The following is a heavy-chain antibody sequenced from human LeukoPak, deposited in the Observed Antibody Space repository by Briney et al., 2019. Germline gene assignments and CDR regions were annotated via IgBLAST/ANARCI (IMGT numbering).Heavy chain of an antibody. CDR1: GGSFSGYY. D-gene: IGHD3-10*01. J-gene: IGHJ4*02. CDR2: INHSGST. CDR3: ARGQRFWFWPFDY. V-gene: IGHV4-34*01. Sequence: SETLSLTCAVYGGSFSGYYWSWIRQPPGKGLEWIGEINHSGSTNYNPSLKSRVTISVDTPKNQFSLKLSSVTAADTAVYYCARGQRFWFWPFDYWGQGTLVTVSS.